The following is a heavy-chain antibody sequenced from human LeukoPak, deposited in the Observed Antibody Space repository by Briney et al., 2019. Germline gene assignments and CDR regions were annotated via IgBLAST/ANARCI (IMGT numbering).Heavy chain of an antibody. Sequence: ASVKVSCKASGGTFSSYAISWVRQAPGQGLEWMGRIIPIFGIANYAQKFQGRVTITADKSTSTAYMELSSLRSEDTAVCYCARNEYYYDSSGLDYWGQGTLVTVSS. CDR1: GGTFSSYA. D-gene: IGHD3-22*01. CDR3: ARNEYYYDSSGLDY. V-gene: IGHV1-69*04. CDR2: IIPIFGIA. J-gene: IGHJ4*02.